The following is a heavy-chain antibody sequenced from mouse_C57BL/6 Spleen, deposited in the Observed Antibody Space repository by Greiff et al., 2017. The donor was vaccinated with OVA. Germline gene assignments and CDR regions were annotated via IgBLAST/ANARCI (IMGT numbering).Heavy chain of an antibody. Sequence: EVQLVESGAELVRPGASVKLSCTASGFNIKDDYMHWVKQRPEQGLEWIGWIDPENGDTEYASKFQGKATITADTSSNTAYLQLSSLTSEDTAVYYCTSLPGTGAMDYWGQGTSVTVSS. V-gene: IGHV14-4*01. CDR2: IDPENGDT. D-gene: IGHD3-1*01. CDR3: TSLPGTGAMDY. CDR1: GFNIKDDY. J-gene: IGHJ4*01.